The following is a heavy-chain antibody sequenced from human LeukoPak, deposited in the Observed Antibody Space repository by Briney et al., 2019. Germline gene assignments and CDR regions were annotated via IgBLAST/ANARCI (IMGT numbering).Heavy chain of an antibody. V-gene: IGHV4-39*01. Sequence: SETLSLTCTVSGGSISSSSYYWGWIRQPPGKGLEWIGSIYYSRSTYYNPSLKSRVTISVDTSKNQFSLKLSSVTAADTAVYYCARGERPGPDYWGQGTLVTVSS. CDR2: IYYSRST. CDR3: ARGERPGPDY. CDR1: GGSISSSSYY. J-gene: IGHJ4*02. D-gene: IGHD2-8*02.